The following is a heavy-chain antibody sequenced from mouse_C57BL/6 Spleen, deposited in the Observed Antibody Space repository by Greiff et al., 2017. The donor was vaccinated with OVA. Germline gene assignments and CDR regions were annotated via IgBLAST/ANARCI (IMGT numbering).Heavy chain of an antibody. J-gene: IGHJ4*01. CDR2: IDPETGGT. Sequence: QVQLKESGAELVRPGASVTLSCKASGYTFTDYEMHWVKQTPVHGLEWIGAIDPETGGTAYNQKFKGKAILTADKSSSTAYMELRSLTSEDSAVYYCTRDSSGFYYYAMDYWGQGTSVTVSS. CDR1: GYTFTDYE. CDR3: TRDSSGFYYYAMDY. V-gene: IGHV1-15*01. D-gene: IGHD3-2*02.